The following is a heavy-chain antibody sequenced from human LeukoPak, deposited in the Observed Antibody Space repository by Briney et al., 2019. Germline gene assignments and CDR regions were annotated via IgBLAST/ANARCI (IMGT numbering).Heavy chain of an antibody. CDR3: ARVYILTGYYYYYYMDV. J-gene: IGHJ6*03. Sequence: SETLSLTCTVSGGSISSYYWSWLRQPPGKGLEWIGYIYYSGSTNYNPSLKSRVTISVDTSKNQFSLKLSSVTAADTAVYYCARVYILTGYYYYYYMDVWGKGTTVTVSS. CDR2: IYYSGST. V-gene: IGHV4-59*01. CDR1: GGSISSYY. D-gene: IGHD3-9*01.